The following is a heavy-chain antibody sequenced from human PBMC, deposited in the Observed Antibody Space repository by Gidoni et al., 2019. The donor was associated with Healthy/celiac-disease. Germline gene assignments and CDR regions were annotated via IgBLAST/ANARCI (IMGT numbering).Heavy chain of an antibody. D-gene: IGHD2-2*02. CDR3: ASLWCSSTSCYTEIGRYGMDV. J-gene: IGHJ6*02. CDR2: IKQDGSEK. CDR1: GFTFSSYW. V-gene: IGHV3-7*01. Sequence: EVQLVESGGGLVQPGGSLRLSCAASGFTFSSYWMSWVRQAPGEGLEWVANIKQDGSEKYYVDSVKGRFTISRDNAKNSLYLQMNSLRAEDTAVYYCASLWCSSTSCYTEIGRYGMDVWGQGTTVTVSS.